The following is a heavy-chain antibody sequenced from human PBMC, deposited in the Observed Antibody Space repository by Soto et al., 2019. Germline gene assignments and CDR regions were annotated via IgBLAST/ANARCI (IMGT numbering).Heavy chain of an antibody. CDR1: GFTFSNAW. J-gene: IGHJ6*02. CDR2: IKSKTDGGTT. CDR3: TTAVAMVKYYYGMDV. Sequence: PGGSLRLSCAASGFTFSNAWMSWVRQAPGKGLEWVGRIKSKTDGGTTDYAAPVKGRFTISRDDSKNTLYLQMNSLKTEDTAVYYCTTAVAMVKYYYGMDVWGQGTTVTVS. D-gene: IGHD5-18*01. V-gene: IGHV3-15*01.